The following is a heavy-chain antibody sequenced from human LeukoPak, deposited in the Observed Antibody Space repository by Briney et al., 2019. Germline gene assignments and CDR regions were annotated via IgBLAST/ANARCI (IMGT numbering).Heavy chain of an antibody. CDR3: ARRKEVQTTFDY. CDR2: IKEDGGET. CDR1: GFVFSNYW. Sequence: GRSLRLSCVASGFVFSNYWMGWVRQAPGKGLEWVANIKEDGGETYVDSVKGRFTISRDNAKNSLDLQMNSLRDEDTAVYYCARRKEVQTTFDYWGQGTLVTVSS. D-gene: IGHD4/OR15-4a*01. J-gene: IGHJ4*02. V-gene: IGHV3-7*01.